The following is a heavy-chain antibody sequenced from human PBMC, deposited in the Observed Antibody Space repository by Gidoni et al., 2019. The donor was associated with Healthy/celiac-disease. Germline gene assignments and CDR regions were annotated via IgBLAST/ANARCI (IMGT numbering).Heavy chain of an antibody. Sequence: QVQLQESGPGLVKPSQTLSLTCTVSGGPISSVDYYWRWIRQPPGKGLEWIGYIYYSGSTYYNPTLKSRVTISVDTSKNQFSLKLSSVTAADTAVYYCARVEGDYSNYAFDYWGQGTLVTVSS. J-gene: IGHJ4*02. CDR3: ARVEGDYSNYAFDY. V-gene: IGHV4-30-4*01. CDR1: GGPISSVDYY. D-gene: IGHD4-4*01. CDR2: IYYSGST.